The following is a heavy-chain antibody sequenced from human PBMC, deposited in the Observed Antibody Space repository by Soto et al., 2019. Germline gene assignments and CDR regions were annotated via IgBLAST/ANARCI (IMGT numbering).Heavy chain of an antibody. CDR3: ARRQDNWNQWAFDY. CDR2: IFYSGST. Sequence: SETLSLTCTVSGGSISSGSYYWGWIRQPPGKGLEWIGSIFYSGSTFYNPSLKSRVTISVDTSKNQFSLKLSSVTAADTAVYYCARRQDNWNQWAFDYWGQGTLVTVSS. D-gene: IGHD1-20*01. V-gene: IGHV4-39*01. CDR1: GGSISSGSYY. J-gene: IGHJ4*02.